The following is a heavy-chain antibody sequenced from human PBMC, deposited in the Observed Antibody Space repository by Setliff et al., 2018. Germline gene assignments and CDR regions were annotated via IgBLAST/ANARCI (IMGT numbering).Heavy chain of an antibody. CDR3: ARVYAYSYGFDS. CDR2: IHHGGST. V-gene: IGHV3-30*02. CDR1: GFSFSTYG. Sequence: PGGSLRLSCVASGFSFSTYGMHWIRQAPGKGLEWVAFIHHGGSTYYADSVKGQFTISRDNSKNTLYLQMNSLRAEDTAVYYCARVYAYSYGFDSWGQGTQVTVSS. J-gene: IGHJ4*02. D-gene: IGHD5-18*01.